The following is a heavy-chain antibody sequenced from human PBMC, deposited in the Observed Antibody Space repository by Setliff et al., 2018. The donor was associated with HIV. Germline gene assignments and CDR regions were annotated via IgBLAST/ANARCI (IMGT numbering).Heavy chain of an antibody. J-gene: IGHJ5*02. CDR2: INPNSGYS. V-gene: IGHV1-2*02. Sequence: GASVKVSCKASGYTFTGYYIHWLRQARGQGLEWMGWINPNSGYSKYAQKFQGRLTMTRDTSISTAYMELTSLTSDDTAVYYCARDIGITTTGKGWLEPWGQGTQVTVSS. CDR1: GYTFTGYY. D-gene: IGHD1-1*01. CDR3: ARDIGITTTGKGWLEP.